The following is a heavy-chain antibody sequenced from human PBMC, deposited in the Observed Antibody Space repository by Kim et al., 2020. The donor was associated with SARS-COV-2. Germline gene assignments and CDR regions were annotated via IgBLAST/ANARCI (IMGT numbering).Heavy chain of an antibody. CDR3: FSDSGFRYYDSSGPY. CDR2: IKSKTDGGTT. CDR1: GFTFSNAW. J-gene: IGHJ4*02. V-gene: IGHV3-15*01. Sequence: GGSLRLSCAASGFTFSNAWMSWVRQAPGKGLEWVGRIKSKTDGGTTDYAAPVKGRFTISRDDSKNTLYLQMNSLKTEDTAVYYCFSDSGFRYYDSSGPYWGQGTLVTVSS. D-gene: IGHD3-22*01.